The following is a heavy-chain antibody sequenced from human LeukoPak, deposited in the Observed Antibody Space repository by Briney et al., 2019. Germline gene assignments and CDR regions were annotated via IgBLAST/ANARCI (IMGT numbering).Heavy chain of an antibody. CDR3: ARIIVGATKVIDY. Sequence: PGGSLRLSCAASGFTFSSYAMHWVRQAPGKGLEWVAVISYDGSNKYYADSVKGRFTISRDNSKNTLYLQMNSLRAEDTAVYYCARIIVGATKVIDYWGQGTLVTVPS. CDR1: GFTFSSYA. J-gene: IGHJ4*02. CDR2: ISYDGSNK. D-gene: IGHD1-26*01. V-gene: IGHV3-30-3*01.